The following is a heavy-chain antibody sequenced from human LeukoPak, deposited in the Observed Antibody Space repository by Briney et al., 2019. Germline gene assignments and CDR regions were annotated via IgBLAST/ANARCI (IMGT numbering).Heavy chain of an antibody. V-gene: IGHV5-51*01. CDR1: GYSITNYW. D-gene: IGHD6-19*01. CDR3: ARGDISGWFDP. Sequence: GESLKISCKGSGYSITNYWIGWVRQMAGKGLEWMGIIHPGDSDTRYSPSFQGQVTISADTSITTAYLQWSSLKASDTAIYYCARGDISGWFDPWGQGTLVTVSS. CDR2: IHPGDSDT. J-gene: IGHJ5*02.